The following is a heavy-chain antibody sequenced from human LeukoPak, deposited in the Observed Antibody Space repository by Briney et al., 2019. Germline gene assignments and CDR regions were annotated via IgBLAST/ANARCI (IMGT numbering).Heavy chain of an antibody. V-gene: IGHV4-30-2*01. J-gene: IGHJ6*02. Sequence: SETPSLTSAVSVGSITGGDDSRSWIRQQPGKGLEWIGYIYHTGSTYYNPSLKSRFTISVDRSKSQFSLKLSSVTAADTAVYYGARGGGGSASHYYYGLDVWGQGTTVTVSS. D-gene: IGHD3-16*01. CDR1: VGSITGGDDS. CDR2: IYHTGST. CDR3: ARGGGGSASHYYYGLDV.